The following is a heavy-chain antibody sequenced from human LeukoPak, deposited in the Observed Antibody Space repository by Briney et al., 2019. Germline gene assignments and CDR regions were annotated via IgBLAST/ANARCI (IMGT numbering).Heavy chain of an antibody. Sequence: PGGSLRLSCVVSGFTFSRFAMHWVRQAPGKGLEYVSAISSNGGTTYYANSVKGRFTISRDNSKNTLYLQMGSLRAEDMAVYYCARGIDIQLWSMIDYWGQGTLVTVSS. CDR3: ARGIDIQLWSMIDY. D-gene: IGHD5-18*01. J-gene: IGHJ4*02. CDR2: ISSNGGTT. V-gene: IGHV3-64*01. CDR1: GFTFSRFA.